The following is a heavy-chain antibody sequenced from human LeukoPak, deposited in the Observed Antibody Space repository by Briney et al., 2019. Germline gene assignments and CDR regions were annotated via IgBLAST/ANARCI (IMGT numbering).Heavy chain of an antibody. CDR2: MFHSGTT. J-gene: IGHJ4*02. V-gene: IGHV4-39*01. CDR3: ARHEEEDGYNAKTFDY. Sequence: PSETLSLTCTVSGVSISSSTNYWGCVRQPPGKGLECVGSMFHSGTTYYNTSGKSRVIISLDTSKNQYSLKLRSVTAADTAVYYCARHEEEDGYNAKTFDYWGQGTLVTVSS. D-gene: IGHD5-24*01. CDR1: GVSISSSTNY.